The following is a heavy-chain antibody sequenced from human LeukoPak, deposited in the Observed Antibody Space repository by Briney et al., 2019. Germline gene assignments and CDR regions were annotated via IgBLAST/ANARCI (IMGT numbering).Heavy chain of an antibody. D-gene: IGHD3-22*01. CDR2: ITSSSTYI. CDR3: ARDLSPYYDTTNRFPWFDP. Sequence: GGSLRLSCAASGFTFDDYGVSWVRQAPGKGLEWVSSITSSSTYIFYVDSVKGRFTISRDNSKNSLYLQMNSLRAEDTAVYFCARDLSPYYDTTNRFPWFDPWGQGTLVTVSS. CDR1: GFTFDDYG. V-gene: IGHV3-21*01. J-gene: IGHJ5*02.